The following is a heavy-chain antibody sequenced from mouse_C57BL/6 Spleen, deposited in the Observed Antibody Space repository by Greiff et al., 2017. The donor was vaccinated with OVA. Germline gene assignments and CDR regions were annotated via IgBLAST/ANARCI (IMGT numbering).Heavy chain of an antibody. V-gene: IGHV2-2*01. CDR1: GFSLTSYG. CDR2: IWSGGSA. Sequence: VKLMESGPGLVQPSQSLSITCTVSGFSLTSYGVHWVRQSPGQGLEWLGVIWSGGSADYNAAFISRLSISKDNSKSQVFFKMNSLQADDTAIDYCAREDLGSWYFDVWGTGTTVTVSS. D-gene: IGHD3-3*01. J-gene: IGHJ1*03. CDR3: AREDLGSWYFDV.